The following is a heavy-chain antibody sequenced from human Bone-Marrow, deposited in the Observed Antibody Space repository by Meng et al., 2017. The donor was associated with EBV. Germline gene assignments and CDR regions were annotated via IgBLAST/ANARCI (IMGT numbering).Heavy chain of an antibody. V-gene: IGHV7-4-1*02. CDR3: ATSNNWSDFHY. CDR1: GYTFTSYT. Sequence: QVKLVQSGSELKKPGASVKVSCKTSGYTFTSYTLNWVRQAPGQGLEWMGWINTNTGNPTYALGFTGRILFSLDTSVSTAYLQISSLKADDTGVYYCATSNNWSDFHYLGQGTLVTVSS. CDR2: INTNTGNP. D-gene: IGHD1-1*01. J-gene: IGHJ4*02.